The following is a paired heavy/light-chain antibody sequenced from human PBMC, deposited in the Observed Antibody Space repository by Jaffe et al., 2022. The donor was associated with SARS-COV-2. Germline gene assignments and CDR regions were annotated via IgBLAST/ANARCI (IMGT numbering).Light chain of an antibody. CDR2: KVS. CDR1: QSLVFSDGNTY. V-gene: IGKV2-30*01. Sequence: DVVMTQSPLSLSVTLGQPASISCRSSQSLVFSDGNTYLNWFQQRPGQSPRRLMYKVSNRDSGVPDRFSGSGSDTDFTLKISRVEAEDVGVYYCMQGSHWPPGTFGQGTELEIK. CDR3: MQGSHWPPGT. J-gene: IGKJ1*01.
Heavy chain of an antibody. CDR3: VKDGIGCY. J-gene: IGHJ4*02. CDR2: ISSDGTNT. D-gene: IGHD1-26*01. CDR1: GFTFRTYP. V-gene: IGHV3-64D*09. Sequence: EVQLVESGGGLVQPGGSLRLSCSASGFTFRTYPMHWVRQAPGKGLEYVSAISSDGTNTYYADSVKGRFIISRDNSENTLFLQMSSLRPDDTAVYYCVKDGIGCYWGQGTLITVSS.